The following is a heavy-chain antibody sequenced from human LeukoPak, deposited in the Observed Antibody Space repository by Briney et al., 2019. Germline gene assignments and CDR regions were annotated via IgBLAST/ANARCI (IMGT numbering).Heavy chain of an antibody. V-gene: IGHV1-2*02. D-gene: IGHD2-15*01. CDR3: ARGYCSGGSCYAGARCPHDNWFDP. CDR1: GYTFTGFY. CDR2: ITPNSGGT. J-gene: IGHJ5*02. Sequence: GASVKVSCKASGYTFTGFYLHWVRQAPGQGLEWMGWITPNSGGTDYQGRVTMTRDTSISTAYMELSRLRSDDTAVYYCARGYCSGGSCYAGARCPHDNWFDPWGQGTLVTVSS.